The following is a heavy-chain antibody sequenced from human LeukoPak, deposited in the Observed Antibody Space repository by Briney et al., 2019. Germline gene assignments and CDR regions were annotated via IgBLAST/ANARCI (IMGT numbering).Heavy chain of an antibody. J-gene: IGHJ5*02. D-gene: IGHD5-18*01. V-gene: IGHV4-4*07. CDR3: ARGYPTYNWFDP. CDR2: IDTSGST. CDR1: AVSISSFY. Sequence: SEILSLTWGVSAVSISSFYWSWIRQPAGKGLEWIGRIDTSGSTNYNPSLNSRVTMSVDTSKNQFSLKLSSVTAADTAVYYCARGYPTYNWFDPWGQGTLVTVSS.